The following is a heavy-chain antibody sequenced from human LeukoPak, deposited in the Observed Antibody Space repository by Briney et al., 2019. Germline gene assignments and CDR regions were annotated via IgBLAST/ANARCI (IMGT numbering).Heavy chain of an antibody. CDR3: VKDDDCSSTSCYVYYYYGMDV. D-gene: IGHD2-2*01. Sequence: GGSLRLSCSASGFTFSSYAMHWVRQAPGKGLEYVSAISSNGGGTYYADSVKGRFTISRDNSKNTLYLQMSSLRAEDTAVYYCVKDDDCSSTSCYVYYYYGMDVWGQGTTVTVSS. J-gene: IGHJ6*02. CDR1: GFTFSSYA. CDR2: ISSNGGGT. V-gene: IGHV3-64D*09.